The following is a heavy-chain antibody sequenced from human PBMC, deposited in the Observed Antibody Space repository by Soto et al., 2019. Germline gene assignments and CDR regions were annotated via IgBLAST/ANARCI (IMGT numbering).Heavy chain of an antibody. Sequence: EVQLVESGGGLVKPRGSLRLSCAASGFTFSSYSMNWVRQAPGKGLEWVSSISSSSSYIYYADSVKGRFTISRDNAKNSLYLQMNSLRAEDTAVYYCARDQPGYSYGYGLGYWGQVTLVTVSS. CDR1: GFTFSSYS. D-gene: IGHD5-18*01. V-gene: IGHV3-21*01. CDR3: ARDQPGYSYGYGLGY. CDR2: ISSSSSYI. J-gene: IGHJ4*02.